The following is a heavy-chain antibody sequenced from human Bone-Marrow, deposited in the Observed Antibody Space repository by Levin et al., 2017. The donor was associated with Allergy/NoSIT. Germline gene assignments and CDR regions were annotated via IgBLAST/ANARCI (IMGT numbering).Heavy chain of an antibody. D-gene: IGHD4-17*01. J-gene: IGHJ5*02. CDR1: GDSISSGSYY. CDR3: ATQGYYGDSNAWFDP. CDR2: IHYSGRT. Sequence: KPSETLSLTCTVAGDSISSGSYYWGWVRQPPGKGLEWIATIHYSGRTYYNPSLKSRVSISVDTSKNQFSLNLNSVTTADTAVYFCATQGYYGDSNAWFDPWGQGTLVTVSS. V-gene: IGHV4-39*01.